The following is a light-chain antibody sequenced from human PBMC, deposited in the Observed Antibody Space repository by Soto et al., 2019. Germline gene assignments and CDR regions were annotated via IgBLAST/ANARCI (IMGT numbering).Light chain of an antibody. V-gene: IGKV1-5*01. J-gene: IGKJ1*01. CDR2: EAS. CDR3: QQYLTSAT. Sequence: DIQMTQSPSTLSASVGDRVTITCWASQNIYNWLAWHQQKPGRAPQFLIYEASNLESGVPSRFSGSGSGTEFPLTINSLQPDDFATYYCQQYLTSATFGQGTKVEI. CDR1: QNIYNW.